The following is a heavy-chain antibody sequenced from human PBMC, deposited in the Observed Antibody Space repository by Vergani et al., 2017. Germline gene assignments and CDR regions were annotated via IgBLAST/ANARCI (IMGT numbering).Heavy chain of an antibody. Sequence: QVQLVQSGAAVKKPGSSVKVSCKASGGTFSSYAISWVRQAPGQGLEWMGGIIPIFGTANYAQKFQGRVTITADESTSTAYMELSSLRSEDTAVYYCARDFWDGGNTDTYGMDVWGQGTTVTVSS. CDR3: ARDFWDGGNTDTYGMDV. CDR2: IIPIFGTA. D-gene: IGHD4-23*01. J-gene: IGHJ6*02. V-gene: IGHV1-69*01. CDR1: GGTFSSYA.